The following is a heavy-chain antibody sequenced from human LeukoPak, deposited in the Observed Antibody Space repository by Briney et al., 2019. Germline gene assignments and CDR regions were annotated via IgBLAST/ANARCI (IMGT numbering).Heavy chain of an antibody. V-gene: IGHV2-70*11. Sequence: SGPALVKPTQTLTLTCTFSGFSLSRSGMCVSWIRQPPGKALEWPARIDWHDDKYYSTSLKTRLTISKDTSKNQVVLTMTNMDPVDTATYYCARILVRYDILTGRQAYGMDVWGQGTTVTVSS. CDR2: IDWHDDK. CDR1: GFSLSRSGMC. J-gene: IGHJ6*02. D-gene: IGHD3-9*01. CDR3: ARILVRYDILTGRQAYGMDV.